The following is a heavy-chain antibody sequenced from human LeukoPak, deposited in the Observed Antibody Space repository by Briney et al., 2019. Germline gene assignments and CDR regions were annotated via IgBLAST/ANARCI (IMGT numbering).Heavy chain of an antibody. CDR2: INHSGST. D-gene: IGHD1-26*01. V-gene: IGHV4-34*01. Sequence: SETLSLTCAVYGGSFSGYYWSWIRQPPGKGLEWIGEINHSGSTNYNPSLKSRVTISVDTSKNQFSLKLSSVTAADTAVYYCARQKLLQREWELLTYWYFDLWGRGTLVTVSS. J-gene: IGHJ2*01. CDR3: ARQKLLQREWELLTYWYFDL. CDR1: GGSFSGYY.